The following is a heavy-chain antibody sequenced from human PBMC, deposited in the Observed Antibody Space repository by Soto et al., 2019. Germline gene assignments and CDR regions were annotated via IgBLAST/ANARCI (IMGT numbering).Heavy chain of an antibody. Sequence: QVHLVQSGAEVKKPEASVKVSCKGSGYDFTTYGITWVRQAPGQGLEWMAWISAHNGNTDYAQKLQGRVTVTRDTSTSTAYMELRSLRSDDTAMYYCARGRYGEYWGQGALVTVSS. CDR3: ARGRYGEY. CDR2: ISAHNGNT. V-gene: IGHV1-18*01. D-gene: IGHD3-10*01. CDR1: GYDFTTYG. J-gene: IGHJ4*02.